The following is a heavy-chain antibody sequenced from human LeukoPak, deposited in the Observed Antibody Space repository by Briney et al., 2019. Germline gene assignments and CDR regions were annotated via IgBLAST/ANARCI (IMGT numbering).Heavy chain of an antibody. D-gene: IGHD3-10*01. CDR1: GASISSYY. V-gene: IGHV4-59*12. CDR2: FYARGSP. Sequence: SETLSLTCTVSGASISSYYWSWIRQPPGRGLEWIGHFYARGSPNYNPALENRVTISADTSNNQFSLRLSSVTAADTAVYYCARDTGQYAPGTPGFTRFDPWGQGALVTVSS. J-gene: IGHJ5*02. CDR3: ARDTGQYAPGTPGFTRFDP.